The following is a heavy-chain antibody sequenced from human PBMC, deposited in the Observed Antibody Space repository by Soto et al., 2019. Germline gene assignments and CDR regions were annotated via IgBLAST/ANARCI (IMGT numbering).Heavy chain of an antibody. D-gene: IGHD2-8*01. CDR2: INPSGGST. J-gene: IGHJ4*02. CDR1: GYTFTHYY. CDR3: ARPPFPGCINGVCYPCDH. V-gene: IGHV1-46*01. Sequence: QVQLVQSGAEVKKPGASVKVSCKASGYTFTHYYIHWVRQAPGQGLEWMGMINPSGGSTDYAQKFQGRVPMTTDTSTTTVYMERSSLRSDDTAVYYCARPPFPGCINGVCYPCDHWGQGTLVTVSS.